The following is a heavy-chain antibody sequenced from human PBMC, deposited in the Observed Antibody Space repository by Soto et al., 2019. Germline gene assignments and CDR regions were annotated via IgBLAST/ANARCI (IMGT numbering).Heavy chain of an antibody. CDR1: GGTFSSYA. CDR3: ARESKWGYYYYGMDV. D-gene: IGHD1-26*01. CDR2: IIPIFGTA. Sequence: GASVKVSCKASGGTFSSYAISWVRQAPGQGLEWMGGIIPIFGTANYAQKFQGRVTITADESTSTAYMELSSLRSEDTAVYYCARESKWGYYYYGMDVWGQGTTVTVSS. J-gene: IGHJ6*02. V-gene: IGHV1-69*13.